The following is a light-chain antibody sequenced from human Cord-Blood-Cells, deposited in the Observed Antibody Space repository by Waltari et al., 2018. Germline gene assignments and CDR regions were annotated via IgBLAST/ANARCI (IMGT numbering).Light chain of an antibody. CDR2: DVS. CDR3: SSYTSSSTWV. CDR1: SCDAVGSDY. V-gene: IGLV2-14*01. J-gene: IGLJ3*02. Sequence: QSALTQPASVSGSPGQSITISCTGTSCDAVGSDYVSWYQQHPGKAPKLMIYDVSNRPSGVSNRFSGSKSGNTASLTISGLQAEDEADYYCSSYTSSSTWVFGGGTKLTVL.